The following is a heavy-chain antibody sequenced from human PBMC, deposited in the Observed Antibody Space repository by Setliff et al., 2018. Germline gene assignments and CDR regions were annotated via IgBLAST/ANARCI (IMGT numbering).Heavy chain of an antibody. CDR1: GGSISSSNW. CDR2: IYHSGST. Sequence: LSLTCAVSGGSISSSNWWSWVRQPPGKGLEWIGEIYHSGSTNYNPSLKSRVTISVDKSKNQFSLKLSSVTAADTAVYYCARRPPSYYYGMDVWGQGTTVTVSS. CDR3: ARRPPSYYYGMDV. V-gene: IGHV4-4*02. J-gene: IGHJ6*02.